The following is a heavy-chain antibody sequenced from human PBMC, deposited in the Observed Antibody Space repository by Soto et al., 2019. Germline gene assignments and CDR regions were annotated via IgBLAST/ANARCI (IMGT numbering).Heavy chain of an antibody. CDR3: VRDGYPAWVYGVDV. Sequence: EVQLVESGGGLVQPGGSLSLSCAASGFPFSSFWMHWVRQAPGEGLVWVSRMNSDGTTINYADSVKGRFTISRDNARNTLYLQMNSLRAEDTAVYYCVRDGYPAWVYGVDVW. CDR2: MNSDGTTI. D-gene: IGHD6-13*01. J-gene: IGHJ6*01. V-gene: IGHV3-74*01. CDR1: GFPFSSFW.